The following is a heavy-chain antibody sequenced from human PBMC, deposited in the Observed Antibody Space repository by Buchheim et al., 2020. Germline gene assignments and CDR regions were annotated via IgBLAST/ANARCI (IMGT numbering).Heavy chain of an antibody. CDR1: GFTFSSYA. CDR2: ISGSGGST. D-gene: IGHD6-19*01. V-gene: IGHV3-23*01. Sequence: EVQLLESGGGLVQPGGSLRLSCAASGFTFSSYAMSWVRQAPGKGLEWVSAISGSGGSTYYADSVKGRFTISRDNSKNTRYLQMNSLRAEDTAVYYCAKDGDSSGWLSSRSGMDVWGQGTT. J-gene: IGHJ6*02. CDR3: AKDGDSSGWLSSRSGMDV.